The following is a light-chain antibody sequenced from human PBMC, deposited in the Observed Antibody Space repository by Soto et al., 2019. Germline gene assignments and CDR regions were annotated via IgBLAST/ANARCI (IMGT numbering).Light chain of an antibody. CDR1: DSNIGAGYD. V-gene: IGLV1-40*01. CDR2: GNN. J-gene: IGLJ3*02. Sequence: QSALTQPPSVSGAPGQRVTISCTGSDSNIGAGYDVHWYQQLPGTAPRLLMYGNNNRPSGVPDRFSGSKSGTSASLAIGGLQAEDEADYYCQTFDSSLSGFVVFGGGTKVTVL. CDR3: QTFDSSLSGFVV.